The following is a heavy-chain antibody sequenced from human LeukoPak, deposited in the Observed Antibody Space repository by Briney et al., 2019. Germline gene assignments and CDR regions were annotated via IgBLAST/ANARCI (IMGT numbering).Heavy chain of an antibody. Sequence: GGSLRLSCAASGFTFSGHWMSWVRRAPAKGLEWVAHMNGDGSQIYYMDFVKGRFTISRDNAKNSLYLQMNGLRAEDTAVYYCVAWGNSGDSWGQGTMVIVSS. D-gene: IGHD5-12*01. CDR2: MNGDGSQI. CDR3: VAWGNSGDS. J-gene: IGHJ3*01. V-gene: IGHV3-7*01. CDR1: GFTFSGHW.